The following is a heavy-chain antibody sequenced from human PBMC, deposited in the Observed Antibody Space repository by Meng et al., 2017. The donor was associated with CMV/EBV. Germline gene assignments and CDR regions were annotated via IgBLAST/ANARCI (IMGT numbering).Heavy chain of an antibody. Sequence: SGLTFISSPIICLRQAPGQELVWMRGLVPIFVTAAYAQKFQGSVTITADESTITAYMELLSLRSADTSVYYCVGHIVVVVAASPRDYWGQGTLVTVSS. CDR3: VGHIVVVVAASPRDY. CDR2: LVPIFVTA. D-gene: IGHD2-15*01. CDR1: GLTFISSP. V-gene: IGHV1-69*01. J-gene: IGHJ4*02.